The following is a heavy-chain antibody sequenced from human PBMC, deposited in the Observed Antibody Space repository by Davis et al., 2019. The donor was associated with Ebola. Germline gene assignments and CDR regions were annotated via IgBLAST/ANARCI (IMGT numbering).Heavy chain of an antibody. Sequence: AASVKVSCKASGYTFSGYYMHWVRQAPGQGLEWMGRINPNSGGTNYAQKFQGRVTMTSDTSISTAYMELSSLRSEDTAVYYCAREIVVVVAVYSYYYYGMDVWGQGTTVTVSS. D-gene: IGHD2-15*01. CDR3: AREIVVVVAVYSYYYYGMDV. CDR1: GYTFSGYY. V-gene: IGHV1-2*06. CDR2: INPNSGGT. J-gene: IGHJ6*02.